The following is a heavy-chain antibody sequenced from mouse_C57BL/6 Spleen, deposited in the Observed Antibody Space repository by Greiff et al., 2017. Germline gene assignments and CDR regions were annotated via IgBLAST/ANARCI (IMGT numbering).Heavy chain of an antibody. Sequence: EVQLQQSGPGLVKPSQSLSLTCSVTGYSITSGYYWNWIRQFPGNKLEWMGYISYDGSNNYNPYLKNRISITRDTSKNQFFLKLNSVTTEDTATYYCARGPIRYAMDYWGQGTSVTVSS. CDR1: GYSITSGYY. V-gene: IGHV3-6*01. CDR2: ISYDGSN. CDR3: ARGPIRYAMDY. J-gene: IGHJ4*01.